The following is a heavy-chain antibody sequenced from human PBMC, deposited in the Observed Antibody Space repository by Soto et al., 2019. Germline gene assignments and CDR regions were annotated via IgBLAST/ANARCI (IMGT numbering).Heavy chain of an antibody. V-gene: IGHV3-30*18. CDR2: ISYDGSKK. J-gene: IGHJ4*02. Sequence: QVQLVESGGGVVQPGRSLRLSCAASGFTFSSYGMHWVRQAPGKGLEWVAVISYDGSKKYYADSVKGRFTISRDNSKNTLYLQMHSLRAEDTAVYHCAKDMHGNGEYYFDCWGQGSLVTVSS. CDR1: GFTFSSYG. CDR3: AKDMHGNGEYYFDC. D-gene: IGHD4-17*01.